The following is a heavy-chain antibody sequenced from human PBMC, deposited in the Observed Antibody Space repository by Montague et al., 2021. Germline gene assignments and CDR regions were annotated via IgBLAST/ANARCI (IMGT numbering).Heavy chain of an antibody. CDR2: ISYSGRT. J-gene: IGHJ3*02. CDR3: ARDTTTDGFDI. CDR1: GGSISNYF. Sequence: SETLSLTCTVSGGSISNYFWTWIRQPPGKGPEWIGFISYSGRTNFNPSLKSRVTISLDTSKNQFSLNLSSVTAADTAVYYCARDTTTDGFDIWGQRTMVTVSS. V-gene: IGHV4-59*13. D-gene: IGHD1-1*01.